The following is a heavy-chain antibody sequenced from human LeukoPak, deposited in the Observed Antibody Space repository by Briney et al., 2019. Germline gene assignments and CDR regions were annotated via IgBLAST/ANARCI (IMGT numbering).Heavy chain of an antibody. V-gene: IGHV4-59*01. D-gene: IGHD6-6*01. CDR3: ARWGSIAVARFDY. J-gene: IGHJ4*02. CDR1: GGSISNYY. Sequence: PSETLSLTCTVSGGSISNYYWSWIRQPPGKGLEWIGYIYYTGSTNYNPSLTSRVNISVDTSKNQFSLNLTSVTAADTAVYYCARWGSIAVARFDYWGQGTQVTVSS. CDR2: IYYTGST.